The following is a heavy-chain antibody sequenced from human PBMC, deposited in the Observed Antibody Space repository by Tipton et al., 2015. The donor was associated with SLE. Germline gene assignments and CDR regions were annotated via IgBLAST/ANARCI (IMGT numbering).Heavy chain of an antibody. J-gene: IGHJ5*02. D-gene: IGHD2-8*01. Sequence: TLSLTCTVSGGSISSSSYYWGWIRQPPGKGLEWIGSIYYSGSTYYNPSLKSRVTISADTSKNQFSLKLSSVTAADTAVYYCARHDTNYGRNWFDPWGQGTLVTVSS. V-gene: IGHV4-39*01. CDR1: GGSISSSSYY. CDR3: ARHDTNYGRNWFDP. CDR2: IYYSGST.